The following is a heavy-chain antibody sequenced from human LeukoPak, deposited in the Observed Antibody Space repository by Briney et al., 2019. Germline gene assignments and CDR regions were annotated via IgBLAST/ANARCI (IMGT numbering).Heavy chain of an antibody. J-gene: IGHJ4*02. Sequence: HPGGSLRLSCAASGFTFDDYAMHWVRQAPGKGLEWVSGISWKSGSIGYADSVKGRFTISRDNAKNSLYLQMNSLRAEDTALYYCAKDSSSVTYRVYLDYWGQGTLVTVSS. CDR2: ISWKSGSI. CDR3: AKDSSSVTYRVYLDY. CDR1: GFTFDDYA. V-gene: IGHV3-9*01. D-gene: IGHD4-17*01.